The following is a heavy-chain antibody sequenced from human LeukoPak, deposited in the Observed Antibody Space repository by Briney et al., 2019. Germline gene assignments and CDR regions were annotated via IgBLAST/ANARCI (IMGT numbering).Heavy chain of an antibody. V-gene: IGHV3-74*01. CDR2: INNDGSDT. D-gene: IGHD3-10*01. CDR1: GLSFADSW. J-gene: IGHJ1*01. Sequence: PGGPLRLSCAASGLSFADSWMHWVRQAPGKGLVWVSRINNDGSDTRYADSVRGRFTISRDNAKNTLYLQMNSLRAEDTAVYYCARVSGLGMNEYYQHWGQGTLVTVPS. CDR3: ARVSGLGMNEYYQH.